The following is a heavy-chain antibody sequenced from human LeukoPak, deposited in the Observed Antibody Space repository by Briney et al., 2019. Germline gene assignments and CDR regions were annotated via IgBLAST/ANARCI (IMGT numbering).Heavy chain of an antibody. CDR3: AKDRLLLARGVIDAFDI. V-gene: IGHV3-64*04. J-gene: IGHJ3*02. Sequence: QPGGSLRLSCSASGFTFSSYAMHWVRQAPGKGLEYVSTISSNGGSTYYADSVKGRFTISRDNSKNTLYLQMNSLRAEDTAVYYCAKDRLLLARGVIDAFDIWGQGTMVTVSS. CDR1: GFTFSSYA. CDR2: ISSNGGST. D-gene: IGHD3-10*01.